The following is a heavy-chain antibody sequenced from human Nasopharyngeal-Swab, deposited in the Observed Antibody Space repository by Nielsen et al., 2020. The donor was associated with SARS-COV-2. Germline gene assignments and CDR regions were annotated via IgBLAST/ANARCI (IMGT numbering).Heavy chain of an antibody. CDR3: ARDTPPTNYYGSGSSQPYYYYYGMDV. Sequence: ESLKISCDVYGGSFSGYYWSWIRQPPGKGLEGIGEIDHSGSTNYNPSLKSRVTISVDTSTNHFSLMLISVTAADTAVYYCARDTPPTNYYGSGSSQPYYYYYGMDVWGQGTTVTVSS. V-gene: IGHV4-34*01. J-gene: IGHJ6*02. D-gene: IGHD3-10*01. CDR1: GGSFSGYY. CDR2: IDHSGST.